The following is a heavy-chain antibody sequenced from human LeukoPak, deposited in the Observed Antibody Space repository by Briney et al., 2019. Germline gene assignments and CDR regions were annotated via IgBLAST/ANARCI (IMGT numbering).Heavy chain of an antibody. J-gene: IGHJ4*02. CDR1: GFTFSSYS. CDR2: ISSSGSII. V-gene: IGHV3-48*04. Sequence: GGSPRLSCAASGFTFSSYSMNWVRQAPGKGLEWVSYISSSGSIIYYADSVKGRFTISRDNAKNSLYLQMNSLRAEDTALYYCARVKGIVGVRYFDYWGQGTLVTVSS. CDR3: ARVKGIVGVRYFDY. D-gene: IGHD1-26*01.